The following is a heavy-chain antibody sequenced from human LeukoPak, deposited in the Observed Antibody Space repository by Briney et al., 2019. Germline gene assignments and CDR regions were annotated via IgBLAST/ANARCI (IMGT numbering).Heavy chain of an antibody. CDR2: ISSGGGTT. CDR3: AKGEEGRIRRVDY. J-gene: IGHJ4*02. V-gene: IGHV3-23*01. CDR1: GFTFSTYA. D-gene: IGHD1-14*01. Sequence: GSLRLSCAASGFTFSTYAMNWVRQAPGKGLEWVSGISSGGGTTYYADSVKGRFTISRDNSKNTLYLQMNSLRAEDTAVYYCAKGEEGRIRRVDYWGQGTLVTVSS.